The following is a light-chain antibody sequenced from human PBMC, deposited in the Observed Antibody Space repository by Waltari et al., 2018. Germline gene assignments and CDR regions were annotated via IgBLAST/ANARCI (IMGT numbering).Light chain of an antibody. Sequence: DFVMTQSPYSLAVSLGERATINCKSSQSVLNRSNNKNYLAWYQQKPGQPPKLLIYWASTRESGVPDRFSGSGSGTDFTLTISSLQAEDVAVYYCMQSIQFPLTFGGGTKVEIK. CDR3: MQSIQFPLT. CDR1: QSVLNRSNNKNY. J-gene: IGKJ4*01. CDR2: WAS. V-gene: IGKV4-1*01.